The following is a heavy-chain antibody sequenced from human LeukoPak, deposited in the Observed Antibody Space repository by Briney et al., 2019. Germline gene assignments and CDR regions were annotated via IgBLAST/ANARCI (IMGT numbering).Heavy chain of an antibody. J-gene: IGHJ4*02. D-gene: IGHD6-19*01. CDR2: ISYDGSNR. Sequence: GSLRLSCAASGFTFGSYAMHWVRQAPGKGLEWVAVISYDGSNRYYTDSVKGRFTISRDNFKNTLSLQMNSLTVEDTAVYYCARVKEQWLGIDYWGQGTLVTVSS. V-gene: IGHV3-30*04. CDR1: GFTFGSYA. CDR3: ARVKEQWLGIDY.